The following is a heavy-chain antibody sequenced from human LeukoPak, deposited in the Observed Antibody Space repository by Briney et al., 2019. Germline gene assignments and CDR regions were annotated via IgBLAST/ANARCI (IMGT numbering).Heavy chain of an antibody. CDR2: IYYRVTS. V-gene: IGHV4-59*01. CDR1: GDSISTYY. Sequence: SETLSLTCTVSGDSISTYYWSWIRQPPGKGLEWIGYIYYRVTSDYNPSLKSRVTMSVDMSTRQISLKLSSVTAADTAVYYCAKGQWFGELTRYGYFDYWGQGTLVTVSS. CDR3: AKGQWFGELTRYGYFDY. J-gene: IGHJ4*02. D-gene: IGHD3-10*01.